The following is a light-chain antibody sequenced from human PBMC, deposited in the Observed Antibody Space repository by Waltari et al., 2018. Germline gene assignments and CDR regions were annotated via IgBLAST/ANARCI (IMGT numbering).Light chain of an antibody. J-gene: IGKJ3*01. CDR2: SSS. CDR1: QSVRTN. CDR3: QQYNQWPLT. Sequence: MVMTQSPATLSVSPGERGTLSCRASQSVRTNLAWYQQKGGQAPRLLMYSSSTRATGIPARFSGSGSGTDFTLTISSLQSEDSAVYYCQQYNQWPLTFGPGTKVDIK. V-gene: IGKV3-15*01.